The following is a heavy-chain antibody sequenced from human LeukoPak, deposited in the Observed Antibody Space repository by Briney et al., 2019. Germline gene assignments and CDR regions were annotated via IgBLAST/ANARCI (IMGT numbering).Heavy chain of an antibody. J-gene: IGHJ3*02. V-gene: IGHV1-69*05. CDR2: IIPIFGTA. CDR3: ATATYSSSSSRAFDI. CDR1: GGTFSSYA. Sequence: ASVKVSCKASGGTFSSYAIRWVRQPPGQGLEWMGGIIPIFGTANYAQKFQCRVTFTTDESTSTAYRELSSLRSEDTAVYCCATATYSSSSSRAFDIWGQGTMVTVSS. D-gene: IGHD6-13*01.